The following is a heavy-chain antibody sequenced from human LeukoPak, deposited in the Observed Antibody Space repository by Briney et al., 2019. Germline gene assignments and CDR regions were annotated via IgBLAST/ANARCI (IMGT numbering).Heavy chain of an antibody. J-gene: IGHJ4*02. CDR2: IYYSGST. CDR1: GGSISSYY. CDR3: ARGADSSGYYSIFYFDY. D-gene: IGHD3-22*01. V-gene: IGHV4-59*01. Sequence: SETLSLTCIVSGGSISSYYWNWIRQPPGKGLEWIGYIYYSGSTNYNPSLKSRVTISVDTSKNQFSLKLSSVTAADTAVYYCARGADSSGYYSIFYFDYWGQGTLVTVSS.